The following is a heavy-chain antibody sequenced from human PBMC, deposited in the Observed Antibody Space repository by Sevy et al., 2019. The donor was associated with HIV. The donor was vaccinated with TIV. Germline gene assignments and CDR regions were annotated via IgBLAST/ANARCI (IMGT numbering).Heavy chain of an antibody. CDR2: ISYDGTHK. CDR1: GFSFSHYA. J-gene: IGHJ4*02. CDR3: ARVAVSYCTNDCYHPFDY. D-gene: IGHD2-8*01. Sequence: GGSLRLSCAASGFSFSHYAFLWVRQAPGKGLEWVSLISYDGTHKYYADSVKGRFTISRDNSKNTLFLQMTNMKPDDTAVYYCARVAVSYCTNDCYHPFDYWGQGTLVTVSS. V-gene: IGHV3-30-3*01.